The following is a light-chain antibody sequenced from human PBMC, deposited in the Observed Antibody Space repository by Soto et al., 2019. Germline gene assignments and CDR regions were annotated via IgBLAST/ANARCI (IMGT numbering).Light chain of an antibody. Sequence: QSVLTQPASVSGSPGQSIAISCTGTSSDIGDYNYASWYQQHPVKAPKLIIYDVSNRPSGVSDRFSGSKSGNTASLTISGLQAEDEADYYCSSYTSSSTPYVFGTGTKVTVL. CDR2: DVS. J-gene: IGLJ1*01. CDR3: SSYTSSSTPYV. CDR1: SSDIGDYNY. V-gene: IGLV2-14*01.